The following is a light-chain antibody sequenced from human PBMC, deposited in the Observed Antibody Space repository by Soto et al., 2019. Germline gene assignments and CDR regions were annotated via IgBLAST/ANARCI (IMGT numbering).Light chain of an antibody. J-gene: IGKJ5*01. CDR2: GAS. Sequence: EIVLTQSPGTLSFSPVEIATLSRRASQSVSRSHLAWYQQKPDQAPRLLIYGASNRVTGIPDRFSGSGSGTDFTLTISRLEPEDFAVYYCQRFGSSPPITFGQGTRLEIK. CDR3: QRFGSSPPIT. CDR1: QSVSRSH. V-gene: IGKV3-20*01.